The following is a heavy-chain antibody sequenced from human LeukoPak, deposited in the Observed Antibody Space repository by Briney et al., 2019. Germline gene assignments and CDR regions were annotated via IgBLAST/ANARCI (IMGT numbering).Heavy chain of an antibody. Sequence: PSETLSLTCTVSGGSISSSSYYWGWIRQPPGKGLEGIGSIYYSGSTYYNPSLKSRVTISVDTSKNQFSLKLSSVTAADTAVYYCAAGVGGAYYFDYWGQGTLVTVSS. CDR2: IYYSGST. D-gene: IGHD3-16*01. V-gene: IGHV4-39*07. CDR1: GGSISSSSYY. CDR3: AAGVGGAYYFDY. J-gene: IGHJ4*02.